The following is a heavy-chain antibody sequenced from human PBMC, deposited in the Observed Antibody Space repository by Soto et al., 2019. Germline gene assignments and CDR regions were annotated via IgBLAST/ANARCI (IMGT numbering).Heavy chain of an antibody. CDR2: IIPIFGTA. CDR3: AGDTTVTSVVWSFDL. D-gene: IGHD4-17*01. CDR1: GGTFNIYA. Sequence: QVRLVQSAAEVKKPGSSVRVSCKPSGGTFNIYALSWVRQAPGQGLEWMGGIIPIFGTAHLAQKFRGRITITADESTNGAHMALTSLRPDEPAVYSCAGDTTVTSVVWSFDLWGRGTLGTVSS. V-gene: IGHV1-69*01. J-gene: IGHJ2*01.